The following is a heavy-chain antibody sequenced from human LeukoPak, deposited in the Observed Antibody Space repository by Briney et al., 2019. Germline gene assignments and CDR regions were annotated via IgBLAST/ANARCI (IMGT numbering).Heavy chain of an antibody. CDR2: IYYSGST. J-gene: IGHJ5*02. CDR3: ASLDSSSWYGSFDP. CDR1: GGSISSYY. V-gene: IGHV4-59*01. Sequence: PSETLSLTCTVSGGSISSYYWSWIRQPPGKGLEWIGYIYYSGSTNYNPSLKSRVTISVDTSKNQFSLKLSSVTAADTAVYYCASLDSSSWYGSFDPWGQGTLVTVSS. D-gene: IGHD6-13*01.